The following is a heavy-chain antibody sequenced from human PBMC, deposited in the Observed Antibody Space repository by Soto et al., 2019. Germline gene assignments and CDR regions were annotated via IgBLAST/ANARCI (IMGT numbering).Heavy chain of an antibody. Sequence: QVQLVQSGAEVTKPGASVKVSCKASGYTFTTYGISWVRQAPGQGLEWMGWISAHNGDTDFEQKFQGRDTMTADTSTGTAYRGLGSLRPDDTAVYYCARVAPRLVVTAANTGFDPWGQGTLVTVSS. V-gene: IGHV1-18*01. CDR3: ARVAPRLVVTAANTGFDP. CDR1: GYTFTTYG. CDR2: ISAHNGDT. J-gene: IGHJ5*02. D-gene: IGHD2-21*02.